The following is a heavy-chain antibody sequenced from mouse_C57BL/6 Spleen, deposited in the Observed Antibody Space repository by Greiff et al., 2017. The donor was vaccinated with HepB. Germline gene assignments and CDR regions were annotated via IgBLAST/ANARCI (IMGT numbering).Heavy chain of an antibody. D-gene: IGHD2-5*01. J-gene: IGHJ1*03. Sequence: EVKLQQSGPGLVKPSQSLSLTCSVTGYSITSGYYWNWIRQFPGNTLEWMGYISYDGSNNYNPSLKNRISITRDTSKNQFFLKLNSVTTEDTATYYCARGGYSNYEYFDVWGTGTTVTVSS. V-gene: IGHV3-6*01. CDR1: GYSITSGYY. CDR2: ISYDGSN. CDR3: ARGGYSNYEYFDV.